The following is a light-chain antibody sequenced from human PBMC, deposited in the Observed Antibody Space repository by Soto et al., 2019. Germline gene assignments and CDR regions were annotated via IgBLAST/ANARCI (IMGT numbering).Light chain of an antibody. CDR1: SSDIGGYNY. J-gene: IGLJ3*02. CDR2: EVS. V-gene: IGLV2-14*01. Sequence: QSVLTQPASVSGAPGQSITISCSGSSSDIGGYNYVYWYKHHPGKVPKAIIYEVSNRPSGVSDRFTGSKSGNTASLTISGLQAEDEADYYCCSYTSSADLVFGGGTKLTVL. CDR3: CSYTSSADLV.